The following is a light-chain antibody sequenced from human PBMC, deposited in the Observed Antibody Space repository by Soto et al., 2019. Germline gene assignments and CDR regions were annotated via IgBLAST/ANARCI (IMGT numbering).Light chain of an antibody. Sequence: AIQMTQSPSSLSASVGDRVTITCRASQGIREELGWYQQKAGKAPNLLISAASRLQCGVPSRFSGRGSGREFTLTISSLQPEDFATYYCLQDYDYPRTFGQGTKVELK. V-gene: IGKV1-6*01. CDR1: QGIREE. J-gene: IGKJ1*01. CDR2: AAS. CDR3: LQDYDYPRT.